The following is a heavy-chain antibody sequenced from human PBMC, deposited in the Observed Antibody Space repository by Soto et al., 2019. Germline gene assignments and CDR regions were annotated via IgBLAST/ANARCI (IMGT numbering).Heavy chain of an antibody. J-gene: IGHJ4*02. CDR3: VEGWNDF. V-gene: IGHV3-15*01. Sequence: EVQMVQSGGDLVKPGGSLRLSCGTSGFMFSSAWMNWGRQAPGKGLEWVARIKTKGDGETRDYAAPVKGRFTISRDDSKQTVYLQMNSLRAEDTAVYSWVEGWNDFWGQGNLVTVSS. CDR2: IKTKGDGETR. CDR1: GFMFSSAW. D-gene: IGHD1-1*01.